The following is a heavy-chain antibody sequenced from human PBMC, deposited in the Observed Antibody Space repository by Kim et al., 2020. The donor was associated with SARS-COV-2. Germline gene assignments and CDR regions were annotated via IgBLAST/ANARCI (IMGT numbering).Heavy chain of an antibody. V-gene: IGHV3-23*01. CDR3: AKDRPRNWDNSGFLAFDV. J-gene: IGHJ3*01. Sequence: GGSLRLSCAASGLTFSTNAMTWVRQAPGKGLEWVSTISGGGDTKYYADSVKGRFTISRDNSQNTMSLQMNSLRAEDTAVYYCAKDRPRNWDNSGFLAFDVWGQGTLVTVFS. CDR2: ISGGGDTK. CDR1: GLTFSTNA. D-gene: IGHD5-12*01.